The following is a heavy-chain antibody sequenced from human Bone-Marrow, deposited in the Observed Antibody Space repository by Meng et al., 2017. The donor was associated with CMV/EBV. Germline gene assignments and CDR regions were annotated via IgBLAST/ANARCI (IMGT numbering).Heavy chain of an antibody. V-gene: IGHV4-34*01. CDR3: ARSTYGGFFQH. CDR1: GGSFSNYY. Sequence: LTCAGYGGSFSNYYWNWIRQSPGKGLEWIGEINHSGSTNYNPSLKSRVTISVDTSKKQFSLMLTSMTAADTAVFFCARSTYGGFFQHWGQGTLVTVSS. J-gene: IGHJ1*01. CDR2: INHSGST. D-gene: IGHD3-10*01.